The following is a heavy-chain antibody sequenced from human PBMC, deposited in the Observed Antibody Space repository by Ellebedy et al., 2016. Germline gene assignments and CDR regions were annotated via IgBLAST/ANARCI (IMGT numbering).Heavy chain of an antibody. CDR1: GDSISSISRSGDY. Sequence: SETLSLTCTASGDSISSISRSGDYWVWIRQPPGMGLEWIGSIYHGGNSYYNPSLKSRATISMDMSKNQFSLEVTSMTAADTAVYYCARRGLTAVPRWGQGTLVTVSS. V-gene: IGHV4-39*07. CDR3: ARRGLTAVPR. CDR2: IYHGGNS. J-gene: IGHJ4*02. D-gene: IGHD2-21*02.